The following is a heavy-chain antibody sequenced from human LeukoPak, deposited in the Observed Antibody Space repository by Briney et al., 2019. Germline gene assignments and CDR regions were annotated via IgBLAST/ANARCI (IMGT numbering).Heavy chain of an antibody. CDR2: INWKSDSI. Sequence: GGSLRLSRAASGFTFDDYGMHWVRQLPGKGLEWVSGINWKSDSIAYAVSVRGRFTISRDNAKNALYLQMNNLRADDTALYYCARARGETTSYYFYLDVWGRGTTVTVSS. V-gene: IGHV3-9*01. D-gene: IGHD3-10*01. CDR3: ARARGETTSYYFYLDV. CDR1: GFTFDDYG. J-gene: IGHJ6*03.